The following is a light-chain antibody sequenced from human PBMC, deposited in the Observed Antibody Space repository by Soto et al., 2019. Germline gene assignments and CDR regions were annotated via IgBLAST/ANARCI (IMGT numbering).Light chain of an antibody. J-gene: IGLJ2*01. CDR3: TSYTSSSTLV. CDR2: EVS. Sequence: QSALTQPASVSGSPGQSITISCTGTSSDVGDYNYVSWYQQRPGKAPKLMIYEVSNRPSGISYRFSGSKSGNTASLTISGLQPEDEADYYCTSYTSSSTLVFGGGTQLTV. V-gene: IGLV2-14*01. CDR1: SSDVGDYNY.